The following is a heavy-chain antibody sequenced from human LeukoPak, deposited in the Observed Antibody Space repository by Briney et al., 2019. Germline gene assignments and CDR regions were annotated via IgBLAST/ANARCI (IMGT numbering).Heavy chain of an antibody. CDR2: ISAYNGNT. D-gene: IGHD4-17*01. Sequence: ASVKVSCKASGYTFTSYGISWVRQAPGQGLEWMVWISAYNGNTNYAQKLQGRVTRTTDTSTSTAYMELRSLRSDDTAMYYCARMTTVIANYDAFDIWGQGTMVTVSS. CDR3: ARMTTVIANYDAFDI. V-gene: IGHV1-18*01. CDR1: GYTFTSYG. J-gene: IGHJ3*02.